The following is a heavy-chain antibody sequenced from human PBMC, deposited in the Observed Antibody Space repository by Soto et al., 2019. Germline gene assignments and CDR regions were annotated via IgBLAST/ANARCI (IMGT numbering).Heavy chain of an antibody. Sequence: GGSLRLSCVASGFIMRDAWMSWARQAPGKGLEWVASMKQDGREKHSGDSVKGRFIISTDKAKNSLYLRIDSLSAEDTAVYFCARDLCSTTSCFFNYWGKGTLVTVSS. J-gene: IGHJ4*02. CDR1: GFIMRDAW. V-gene: IGHV3-7*01. CDR3: ARDLCSTTSCFFNY. CDR2: MKQDGREK. D-gene: IGHD2-2*01.